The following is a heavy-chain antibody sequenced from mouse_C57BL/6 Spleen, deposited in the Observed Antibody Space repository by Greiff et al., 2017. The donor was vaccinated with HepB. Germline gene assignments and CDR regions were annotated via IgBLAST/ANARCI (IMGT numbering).Heavy chain of an antibody. CDR3: ALYYGSSYGWYFDV. D-gene: IGHD1-1*01. CDR2: ISSGSSTI. J-gene: IGHJ1*03. Sequence: EVKLMESGGGLVKPGGSLKLSCAASGFTFSDYGMHWVRQAPEKGLEWVAYISSGSSTIYYADTVKGRFTISRDNAKNTLFLQMTSLRSEDTAMYYCALYYGSSYGWYFDVWGTGTTVTVSS. CDR1: GFTFSDYG. V-gene: IGHV5-17*01.